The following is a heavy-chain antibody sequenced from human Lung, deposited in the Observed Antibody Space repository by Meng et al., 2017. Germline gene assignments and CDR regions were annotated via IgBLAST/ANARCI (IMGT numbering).Heavy chain of an antibody. CDR2: IYYRGSA. J-gene: IGHJ5*02. CDR3: ATWTTAWFDP. CDR1: GGSISTYY. D-gene: IGHD4-17*01. V-gene: IGHV4-59*01. Sequence: QVQLQESGPGLVKASETLSLTCTVSGGSISTYYWSWIRQPPGKGLEWIGYIYYRGSAYYNPSLKSRVTLSVDTSKNRLSLKLTSVTVADTAVYYCATWTTAWFDPRGQGTLVTVSS.